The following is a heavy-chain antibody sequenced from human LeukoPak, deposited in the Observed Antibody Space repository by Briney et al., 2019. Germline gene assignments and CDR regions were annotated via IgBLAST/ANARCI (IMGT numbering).Heavy chain of an antibody. Sequence: PSEPLSLTCTVSGGSLNGYYWSWIRQSAGKALEWIGRVHSTGNTTYNPFLMSRVIMSVDTSKNQFSLKVTSVTAADTAVYYCARDGGGVLRYCEGPKSYYMDVWGKGTTVTVSS. CDR2: VHSTGNT. D-gene: IGHD3-9*01. V-gene: IGHV4-4*07. CDR3: ARDGGGVLRYCEGPKSYYMDV. J-gene: IGHJ6*03. CDR1: GGSLNGYY.